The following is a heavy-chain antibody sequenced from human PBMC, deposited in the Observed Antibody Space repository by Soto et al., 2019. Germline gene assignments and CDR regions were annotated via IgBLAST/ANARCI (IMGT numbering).Heavy chain of an antibody. Sequence: SETLSLTXTASGGSISSYYWSWIRQPPGKGLEWIGYIYYSGSTNYNPSLKSRVTISVDTSKNQFSLKLSSVTAADTAVYYCAGSRAQSWYDWFDPWGQGTLVTVSS. CDR2: IYYSGST. CDR1: GGSISSYY. V-gene: IGHV4-59*01. D-gene: IGHD6-13*01. J-gene: IGHJ5*02. CDR3: AGSRAQSWYDWFDP.